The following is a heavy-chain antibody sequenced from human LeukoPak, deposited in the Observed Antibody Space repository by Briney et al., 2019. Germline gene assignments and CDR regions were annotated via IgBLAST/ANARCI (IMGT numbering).Heavy chain of an antibody. Sequence: SVKVSCKASGYTFTGYYMHWVRQAPGQGLEWMGWINPNSGGTNYAQKFQGRVTMTRDTSISTAYMELSRLRSDDTAVYYCARVMWLPTDAFDIWGQGTMVTVSS. CDR1: GYTFTGYY. CDR2: INPNSGGT. D-gene: IGHD3-22*01. V-gene: IGHV1-2*02. CDR3: ARVMWLPTDAFDI. J-gene: IGHJ3*02.